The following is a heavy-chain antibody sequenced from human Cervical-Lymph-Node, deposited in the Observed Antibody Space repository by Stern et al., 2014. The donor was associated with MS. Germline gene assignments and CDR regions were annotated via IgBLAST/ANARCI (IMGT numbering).Heavy chain of an antibody. D-gene: IGHD4-23*01. CDR2: ISRGGSYI. V-gene: IGHV3-21*01. J-gene: IGHJ4*02. CDR3: ARGHGGNYRYYFDY. Sequence: DVQMVESGGGMVKPGGSLRLSCAASGFTFRSYSMNWVRQAPGKGLEWVASISRGGSYICYGDSLKGRFTISRDNAKNSLYLQMNSLRAEDTAVYYCARGHGGNYRYYFDYWGQGTLVTVSS. CDR1: GFTFRSYS.